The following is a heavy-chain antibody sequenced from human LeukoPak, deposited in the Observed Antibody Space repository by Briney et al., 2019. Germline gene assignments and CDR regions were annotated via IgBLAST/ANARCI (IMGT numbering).Heavy chain of an antibody. CDR1: GFTFSSYA. D-gene: IGHD3-10*02. J-gene: IGHJ4*02. CDR2: ISYDGSNK. Sequence: GGSLRLSCAASGFTFSSYAMHWVRQAPGKGLEWVAVISYDGSNKYYADSVKGRFTISRDNSKNTLYLQMNSLRAEDTAVYYCDTMFQTVADYCGQRALGTVSS. CDR3: DTMFQTVADY. V-gene: IGHV3-30*04.